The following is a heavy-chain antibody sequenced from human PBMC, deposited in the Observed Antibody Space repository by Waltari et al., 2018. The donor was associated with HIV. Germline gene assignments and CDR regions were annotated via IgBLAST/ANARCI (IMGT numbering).Heavy chain of an antibody. CDR2: ISVYNGHT. CDR3: ARGAAGYYYYVMDV. D-gene: IGHD6-13*01. J-gene: IGHJ6*02. CDR1: GYTFTSYG. V-gene: IGHV1-18*01. Sequence: QVQLVQSGAEVKKPGASVKVSCKASGYTFTSYGISWVRQAPGQGLEWMGWISVYNGHTNYAQRLQGRVTMTTDPSTSTAYMELRSLRSDDTAVYYCARGAAGYYYYVMDVWGQGTTVTVSS.